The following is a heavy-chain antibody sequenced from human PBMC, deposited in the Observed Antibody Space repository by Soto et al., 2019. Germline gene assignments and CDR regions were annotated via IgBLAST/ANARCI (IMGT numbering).Heavy chain of an antibody. Sequence: GGSLRLSCSASGVTFSIYAMHWVRQAPGKGLEYVSEISSNGDSTYYADSVKGRFTISRDNSKNTLHLQMSSLRTEDTAVYYCVKEDTARFDYWGQGTRVTVSS. CDR1: GVTFSIYA. CDR3: VKEDTARFDY. V-gene: IGHV3-64D*08. D-gene: IGHD5-18*01. CDR2: ISSNGDST. J-gene: IGHJ4*02.